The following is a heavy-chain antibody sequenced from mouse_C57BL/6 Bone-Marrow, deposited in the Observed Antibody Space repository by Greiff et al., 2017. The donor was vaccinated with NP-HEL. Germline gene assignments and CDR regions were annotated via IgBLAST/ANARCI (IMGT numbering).Heavy chain of an antibody. CDR3: ARGATVVSYWYFDV. CDR2: INPNNGGT. Sequence: EVQLQQSGPELVKPRASVKMSCKASGYTFTDYNMHWVKQSHGKSLEWIGYINPNNGGTSYNQKFKGKATLTVNKSSSTAYMELRSLTSEDSAVYYCARGATVVSYWYFDVWGTGTTVTVSS. D-gene: IGHD1-1*01. CDR1: GYTFTDYN. V-gene: IGHV1-22*01. J-gene: IGHJ1*03.